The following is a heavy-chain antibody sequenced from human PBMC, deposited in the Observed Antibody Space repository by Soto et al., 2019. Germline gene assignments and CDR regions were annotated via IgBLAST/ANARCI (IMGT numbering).Heavy chain of an antibody. J-gene: IGHJ3*01. CDR1: GDSISSPKW. CDR3: AYSSGWYRHDV. Sequence: QVQLQESGPGLVKPSGTLSLTCAVSGDSISSPKWWTWLRQPPGKGLEWIGDLLHSGTTNYNPSLKSRVILSVDKSQNQFSLSPTSVIAADTAIYYCAYSSGWYRHDVWGQGTSVTVSS. CDR2: LLHSGTT. D-gene: IGHD6-19*01. V-gene: IGHV4-4*02.